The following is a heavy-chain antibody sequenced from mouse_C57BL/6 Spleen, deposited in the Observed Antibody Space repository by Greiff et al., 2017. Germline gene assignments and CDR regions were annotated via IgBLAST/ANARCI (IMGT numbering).Heavy chain of an antibody. Sequence: QVQLQQSGAELMKPGASVKLSCKATGYTFTGYWIEWVKQRPGHGLEWIGEILPGSGSTNYNEKFKGKATFTADTPSTTSYIQLISLTTEDAAIYYCHMLYDYDGGAYYYAMDYWGQGTSVTVSS. CDR3: HMLYDYDGGAYYYAMDY. J-gene: IGHJ4*01. CDR1: GYTFTGYW. D-gene: IGHD2-4*01. V-gene: IGHV1-9*01. CDR2: ILPGSGST.